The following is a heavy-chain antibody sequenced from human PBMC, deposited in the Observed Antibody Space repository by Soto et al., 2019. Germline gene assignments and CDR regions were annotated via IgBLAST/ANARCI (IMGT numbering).Heavy chain of an antibody. CDR1: GFTFSSYG. V-gene: IGHV3-30*18. J-gene: IGHJ4*02. Sequence: GGSLRLSCAASGFTFSSYGMHWVRQAPGKGLEWVAVISYDGSNKYYADSVKGRFTISRDNSKNTLYLQMNSLRAEDTAVYYCAKDRNGYFDYWGQGTLVSVSS. CDR2: ISYDGSNK. CDR3: AKDRNGYFDY. D-gene: IGHD1-1*01.